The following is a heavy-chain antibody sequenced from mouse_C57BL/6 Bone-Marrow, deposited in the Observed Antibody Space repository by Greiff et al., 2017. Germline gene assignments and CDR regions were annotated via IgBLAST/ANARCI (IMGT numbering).Heavy chain of an antibody. D-gene: IGHD1-1*01. CDR1: GYTFTDHT. V-gene: IGHV1-78*01. J-gene: IGHJ2*01. CDR2: IYPRDGST. Sequence: QVQLQQSDAELVKPGASVKISCKVSGYTFTDHTLHWMKQRPEQGLAWIGYIYPRDGSTKYHAKFKGKATLTADKSSSTAYMQLNSLTSEDSAVNVCARWGYGSSYYCDYWGQGTTLTVSS. CDR3: ARWGYGSSYYCDY.